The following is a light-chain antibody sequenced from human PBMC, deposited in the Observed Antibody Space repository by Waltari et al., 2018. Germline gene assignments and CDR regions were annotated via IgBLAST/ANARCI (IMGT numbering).Light chain of an antibody. Sequence: IQVTQSPSTLSASVGDRVTITCRATQKISNWLAWDQQKPGKDPKLLIHKASTLESGVPSRFSGSGSGTEFTLTISSLQPDDFATYFCQQYNNYTPKTFGQGTKVDIK. CDR3: QQYNNYTPKT. J-gene: IGKJ1*01. CDR1: QKISNW. V-gene: IGKV1-5*01. CDR2: KAS.